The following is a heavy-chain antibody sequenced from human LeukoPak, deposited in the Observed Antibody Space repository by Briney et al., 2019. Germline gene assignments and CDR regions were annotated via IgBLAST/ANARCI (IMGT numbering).Heavy chain of an antibody. CDR3: ARGRELRYYYYYMDV. J-gene: IGHJ6*03. Sequence: SVKVSCKASGGTFSSYAISWVRQAPGQGLEWMGGIIPIFGTANYAQKFQGRVTITADESTSTAYMELSSLRSEDTAVYYCARGRELRYYYYYMDVWGKGTTVTISS. CDR1: GGTFSSYA. D-gene: IGHD1-26*01. V-gene: IGHV1-69*01. CDR2: IIPIFGTA.